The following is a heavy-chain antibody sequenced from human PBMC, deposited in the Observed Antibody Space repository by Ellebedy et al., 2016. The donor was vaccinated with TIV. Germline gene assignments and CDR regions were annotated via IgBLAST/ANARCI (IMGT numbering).Heavy chain of an antibody. CDR2: INSDGSST. V-gene: IGHV3-74*01. J-gene: IGHJ4*02. D-gene: IGHD1-26*01. Sequence: GESLKISCVASGFTFSNYWMHWVRQAPGKGLVWVSRINSDGSSTSYADSVKGRFTISRDNAKNTLYLQMNSLRAEDTAVYYCARDGIVGGTTEYYFDYWGQGTLVTVSS. CDR1: GFTFSNYW. CDR3: ARDGIVGGTTEYYFDY.